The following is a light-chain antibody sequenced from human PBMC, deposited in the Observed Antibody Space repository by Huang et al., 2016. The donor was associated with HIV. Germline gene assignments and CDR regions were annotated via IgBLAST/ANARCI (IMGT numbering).Light chain of an antibody. V-gene: IGKV3-20*01. CDR1: ETISITS. CDR3: QYYGTSTWT. Sequence: EVVLTQSPGTLSLSPGEGATLSCRASETISITSLAWYQQRPGQSPRRLTHRGHTRATGGPDRFTGGGSGTEFTLTISGLEAEDSAVYYCQYYGTSTWTFGPGTKLEIK. J-gene: IGKJ1*01. CDR2: RGH.